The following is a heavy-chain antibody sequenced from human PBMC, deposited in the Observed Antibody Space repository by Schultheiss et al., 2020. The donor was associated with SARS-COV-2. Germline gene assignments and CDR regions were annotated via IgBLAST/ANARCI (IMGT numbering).Heavy chain of an antibody. D-gene: IGHD1-7*01. V-gene: IGHV5-51*01. CDR2: IYPGDSDT. Sequence: GESLKISCKASGYSFSKHWIGWVRQMPGKGLEWMGIIYPGDSDTRYSPSFQGQVTISADKSISTAYLQWSSLKASDTAMYYCARRSEDWNYVSDYWGQGTLVTVSS. CDR3: ARRSEDWNYVSDY. J-gene: IGHJ4*02. CDR1: GYSFSKHW.